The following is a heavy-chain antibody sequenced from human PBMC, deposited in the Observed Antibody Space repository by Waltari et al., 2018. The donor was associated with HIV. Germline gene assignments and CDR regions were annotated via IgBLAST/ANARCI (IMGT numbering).Heavy chain of an antibody. CDR3: ANRIVSGWYFNGAFDI. V-gene: IGHV3-23*01. CDR1: GFTFSSYA. Sequence: EVQLLESGGGLVQPGGSLRLSCAASGFTFSSYAMSWVRQAPGKGLEWVSAISGSGGSTYYADSVKGRFTIARDNSKNTLYLRMNSLRAEDTAVYYCANRIVSGWYFNGAFDIWGQGTMVTVSS. D-gene: IGHD6-19*01. CDR2: ISGSGGST. J-gene: IGHJ3*02.